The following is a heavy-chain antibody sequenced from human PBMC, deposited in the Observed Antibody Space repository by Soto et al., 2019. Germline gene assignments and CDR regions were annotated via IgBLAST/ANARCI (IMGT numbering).Heavy chain of an antibody. J-gene: IGHJ2*01. Sequence: QVQLVQSGAEVKKPGASVKVSCKASGYTFTSYGISWVRQAPGQGLEWMGWISAYNGNTNYAQKLQGRVTMTTDTSTRTAYMELRSLRSDDTAVYYCARDLVDCSGGSCYSGGYFDLWGRGTLVTVSS. CDR2: ISAYNGNT. V-gene: IGHV1-18*01. D-gene: IGHD2-15*01. CDR1: GYTFTSYG. CDR3: ARDLVDCSGGSCYSGGYFDL.